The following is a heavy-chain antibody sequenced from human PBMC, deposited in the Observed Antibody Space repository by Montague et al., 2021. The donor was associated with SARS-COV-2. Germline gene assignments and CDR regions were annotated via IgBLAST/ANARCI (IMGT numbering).Heavy chain of an antibody. CDR2: LYYSANS. D-gene: IGHD3-3*01. CDR1: GGSISSSCYY. CDR3: ARHVLAGITIFGVVSPRGGFDI. J-gene: IGHJ3*02. V-gene: IGHV4-39*01. Sequence: SETLSLTCTVSGGSISSSCYYWVWLPPPPGMGLDWIVSLYYSANSYSNPSLKIRVTISASTSQNPLSLKPSSVTASATAVYYCARHVLAGITIFGVVSPRGGFDIWGQGTMVTVSS.